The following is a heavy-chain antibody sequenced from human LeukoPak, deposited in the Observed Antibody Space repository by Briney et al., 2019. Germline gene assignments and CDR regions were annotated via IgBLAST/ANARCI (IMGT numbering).Heavy chain of an antibody. CDR2: INPSGGST. Sequence: ASVKVSCKASGYTFTNYYIHWVRQAPGQGLEWMGIINPSGGSTNYAQKLQGRDTMTRDTSTSTVYMELSSLRSEDTAVYYCARDESRGHDYWGQGTLVIVSS. J-gene: IGHJ4*02. D-gene: IGHD3-22*01. CDR1: GYTFTNYY. CDR3: ARDESRGHDY. V-gene: IGHV1-46*04.